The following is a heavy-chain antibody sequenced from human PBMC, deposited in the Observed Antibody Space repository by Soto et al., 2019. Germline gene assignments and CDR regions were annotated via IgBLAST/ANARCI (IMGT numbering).Heavy chain of an antibody. CDR1: VFTFSSYA. V-gene: IGHV3-30-3*01. J-gene: IGHJ4*02. Sequence: GGSLRLSCAASVFTFSSYAMHWVRQAPGKGLEWVAVISYDGSNKYYADSVKGRFTISRDNSKNTLYLQMNSLRAEDTAVYYCARDLSSGLVLDYWGQGTLVTVSS. CDR3: ARDLSSGLVLDY. CDR2: ISYDGSNK. D-gene: IGHD6-19*01.